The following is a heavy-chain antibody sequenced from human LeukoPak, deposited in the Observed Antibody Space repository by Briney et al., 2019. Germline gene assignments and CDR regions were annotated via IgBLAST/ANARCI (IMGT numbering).Heavy chain of an antibody. CDR1: GGSISSGGYY. Sequence: SETLSLTCTVSGGSISSGGYYWSWLRQHPGKGLEWIGYIYYSGSTYYNPSLKSRVTISLDTSKNQISLKLSSVTAADTAVYYCARDKWYSYSTTATLVFDFWGQGTLVTVSS. V-gene: IGHV4-31*03. CDR2: IYYSGST. J-gene: IGHJ4*02. D-gene: IGHD4-11*01. CDR3: ARDKWYSYSTTATLVFDF.